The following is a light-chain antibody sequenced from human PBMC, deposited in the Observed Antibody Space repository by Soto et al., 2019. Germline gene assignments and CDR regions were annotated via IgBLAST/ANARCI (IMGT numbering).Light chain of an antibody. V-gene: IGKV3-15*01. Sequence: EIVVTQSPATLSVPPGERATLSCRASQSVSSNLAWYQQKPGQPPRLLIYSASTRATGIPARFSGSGSGTEFTLTISSLQSEDFAVYYCQQYNNWPQTFGQGTKVDIK. J-gene: IGKJ1*01. CDR3: QQYNNWPQT. CDR1: QSVSSN. CDR2: SAS.